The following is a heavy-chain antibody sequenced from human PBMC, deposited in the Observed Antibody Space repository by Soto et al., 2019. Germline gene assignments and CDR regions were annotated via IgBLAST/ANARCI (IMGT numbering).Heavy chain of an antibody. J-gene: IGHJ4*02. Sequence: GGSLRLSCAASGFTFSSYAMSWVRQAPGKGQVWVSAISGSGGSTYYADSVKGRFTISRDNSKNTLYLQMNSLRAEDTALYYCARSLRITIFGVVSNTYYFDYWGQGTLVTVSS. V-gene: IGHV3-23*01. CDR2: ISGSGGST. CDR3: ARSLRITIFGVVSNTYYFDY. D-gene: IGHD3-3*01. CDR1: GFTFSSYA.